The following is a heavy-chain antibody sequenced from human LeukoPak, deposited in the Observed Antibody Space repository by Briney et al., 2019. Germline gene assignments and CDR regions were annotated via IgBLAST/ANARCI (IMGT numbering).Heavy chain of an antibody. CDR1: GFTFSTYG. Sequence: GGSLRLSCAASGFTFSTYGMNWVRQAPGKGLEWVSYISGSGRTIHYADSVKGRFTISRDNAKNSLYLQMNSLRAEDTAVYYCARGYYDSSGFRFDYWGQGTLVTVSS. CDR2: ISGSGRTI. J-gene: IGHJ4*02. V-gene: IGHV3-48*03. CDR3: ARGYYDSSGFRFDY. D-gene: IGHD3-22*01.